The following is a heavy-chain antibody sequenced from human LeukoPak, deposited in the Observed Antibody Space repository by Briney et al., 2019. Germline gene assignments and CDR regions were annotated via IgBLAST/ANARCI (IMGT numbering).Heavy chain of an antibody. J-gene: IGHJ4*02. CDR1: GYTFSTYY. CDR3: ARNVGSGFDY. D-gene: IGHD1-26*01. V-gene: IGHV1-46*01. CDR2: INPSGGST. Sequence: GASVKVSCKASGYTFSTYYIHWVRQAPGQGLEWMGFINPSGGSTTYAQKLQGRVTMTRDTSTSAVYVELSSLRSEDTAMYYCARNVGSGFDYWGQGTLVTVSS.